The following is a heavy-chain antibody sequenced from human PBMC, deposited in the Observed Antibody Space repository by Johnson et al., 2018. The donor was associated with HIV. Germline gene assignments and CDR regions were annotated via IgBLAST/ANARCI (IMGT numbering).Heavy chain of an antibody. V-gene: IGHV3-66*02. CDR3: ARLTWEQKRGWDALDI. Sequence: VQLVESGGDLVQPGGSLRLSCAASGITVSSNYMTWVRQAPGKGLEWVSVIYSGGSTYYADSMKGRFTISRDNSKNTLYLQMNSRRAQDTAVYYCARLTWEQKRGWDALDIWGQGTMVTVSS. D-gene: IGHD1-26*01. J-gene: IGHJ3*02. CDR1: GITVSSNY. CDR2: IYSGGST.